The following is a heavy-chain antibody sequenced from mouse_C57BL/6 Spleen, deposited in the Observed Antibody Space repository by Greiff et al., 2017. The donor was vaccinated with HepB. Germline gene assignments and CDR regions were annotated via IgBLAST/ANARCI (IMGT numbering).Heavy chain of an antibody. CDR1: GFNIKDDY. CDR2: IDPENGDT. J-gene: IGHJ3*01. D-gene: IGHD3-1*01. CDR3: THAQLVLRAWFAY. Sequence: EVQLQQSGAELVRPGASVKLSCTASGFNIKDDYMHWVKQRPEQGLEWIGWIDPENGDTEYASKFQGKATITADTSSNTAYLQLSSLTSEDTAVYYCTHAQLVLRAWFAYWGQGTLVTVSA. V-gene: IGHV14-4*01.